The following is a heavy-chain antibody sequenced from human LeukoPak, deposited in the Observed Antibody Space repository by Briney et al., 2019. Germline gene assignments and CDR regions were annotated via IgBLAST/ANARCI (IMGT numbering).Heavy chain of an antibody. CDR3: AKDLSPGPD. CDR2: IIGSGLTT. V-gene: IGHV3-23*01. J-gene: IGHJ4*02. Sequence: GGSLRLSCAASGSTFSSYSMNWVRQAPGKGLKWVSAIIGSGLTTYYADSVKGRFTISRDNSKNTLYLQMNSLRAEDTAVYYCAKDLSPGPDWGQGTLVTVSS. CDR1: GSTFSSYS.